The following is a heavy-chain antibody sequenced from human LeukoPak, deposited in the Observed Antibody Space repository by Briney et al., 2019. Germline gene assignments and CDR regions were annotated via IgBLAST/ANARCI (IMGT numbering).Heavy chain of an antibody. J-gene: IGHJ4*02. CDR2: ISGSGGST. V-gene: IGHV3-23*01. CDR3: AKDIVVVTAILFDY. Sequence: GGSLRLSCAASGFTFSSYAMSWVRQAPGKGLEWVSAISGSGGSTYYADSVKGRFTISRDNSKNTLYLQMSSLRAEDTAVYYCAKDIVVVTAILFDYWGQGTLVTVSS. CDR1: GFTFSSYA. D-gene: IGHD2-21*02.